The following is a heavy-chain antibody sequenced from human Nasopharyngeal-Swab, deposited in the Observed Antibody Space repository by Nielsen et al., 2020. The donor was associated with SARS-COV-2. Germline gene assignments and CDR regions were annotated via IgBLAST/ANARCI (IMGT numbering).Heavy chain of an antibody. V-gene: IGHV1-8*02. D-gene: IGHD3-3*01. J-gene: IGHJ6*03. CDR1: GGTFSSYA. Sequence: ASVKVSCKASGGTFSSYAISWVRQATGQGLEWMGWMNPNSGNTGYAQKFQGRVTMTRNTSISTAYMELSSLRSEDTAVYYCARGTVSYYDFWSGFDMDVWGKGTTVTVSS. CDR3: ARGTVSYYDFWSGFDMDV. CDR2: MNPNSGNT.